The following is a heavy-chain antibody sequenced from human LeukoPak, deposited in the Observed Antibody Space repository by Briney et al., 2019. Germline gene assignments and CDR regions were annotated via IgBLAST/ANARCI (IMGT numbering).Heavy chain of an antibody. D-gene: IGHD1-26*01. CDR2: ISAYNGNT. V-gene: IGHV1-18*01. Sequence: GASVKVSCKASGYTFTSYGISWVRQAPGQGLEWMGWISAYNGNTNYAQKLQGRVTMTTDTSTSTAYMELRSLRSDDTAVYYCARDRSYSGSYSYAFDIWGQGTMVTVSS. J-gene: IGHJ3*02. CDR1: GYTFTSYG. CDR3: ARDRSYSGSYSYAFDI.